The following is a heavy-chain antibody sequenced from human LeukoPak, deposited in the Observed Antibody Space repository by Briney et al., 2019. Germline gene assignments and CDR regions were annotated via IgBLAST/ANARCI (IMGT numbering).Heavy chain of an antibody. V-gene: IGHV4-59*08. J-gene: IGHJ3*02. CDR2: IYDNGNT. CDR3: VRCQWELRGAFGI. CDR1: GGSISGYI. Sequence: SETLSLTCTVSGGSISGYIWSWIRQLPGKGLEWIAYIYDNGNTNYNPSLKSRVIIALDTSKNQFSLRLNSVTAADTAVYHCVRCQWELRGAFGIWGQGTMVTVSS. D-gene: IGHD1-26*01.